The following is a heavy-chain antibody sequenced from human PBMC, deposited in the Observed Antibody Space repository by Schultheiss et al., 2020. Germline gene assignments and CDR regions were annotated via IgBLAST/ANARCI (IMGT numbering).Heavy chain of an antibody. CDR2: IWYDGSNK. J-gene: IGHJ4*02. Sequence: GGSLRLSCAASGFTFTSYAMHWVRQAPGKGLEWVAVIWYDGSNKYYADSVKGRFIISRDNSKNTLYLQMNSLRAEDTAVYYCAKDIRFTYYYDSSGYYYGGLDYWGQGTLVTVSS. D-gene: IGHD3-22*01. V-gene: IGHV3-33*06. CDR3: AKDIRFTYYYDSSGYYYGGLDY. CDR1: GFTFTSYA.